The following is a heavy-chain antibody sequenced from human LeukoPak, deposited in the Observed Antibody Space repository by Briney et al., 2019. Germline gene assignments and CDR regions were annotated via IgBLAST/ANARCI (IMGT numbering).Heavy chain of an antibody. CDR1: GFTFSSYW. J-gene: IGHJ4*02. Sequence: EGSLRLSCAASGFTFSSYWMNWARQAPGKGLEWVSVIYTSGTTLYADSVKGRFTISRDSSKNTLYLQMNSLRAEDTAVYYCARQTYYLPDWGQGTLVTVSS. CDR3: ARQTYYLPD. D-gene: IGHD3-10*01. V-gene: IGHV3-66*04. CDR2: IYTSGTT.